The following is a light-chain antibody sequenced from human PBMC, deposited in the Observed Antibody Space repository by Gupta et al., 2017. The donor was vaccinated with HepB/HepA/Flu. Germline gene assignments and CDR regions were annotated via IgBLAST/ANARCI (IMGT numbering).Light chain of an antibody. CDR3: QQCGRSPLI. J-gene: IGKJ4*01. CDR2: GAS. Sequence: EIVLTQSPGTLSLSPGERATRSCRASQSVSSSYLAWYQQKPGQAPRLLIYGASSRATGIPDRFSGSGSGTDFTLTISRLEPEDFAVYYCQQCGRSPLIFGGGTKVEIK. CDR1: QSVSSSY. V-gene: IGKV3-20*01.